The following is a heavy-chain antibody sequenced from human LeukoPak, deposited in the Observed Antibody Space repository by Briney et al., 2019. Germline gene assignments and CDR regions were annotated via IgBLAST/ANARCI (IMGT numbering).Heavy chain of an antibody. D-gene: IGHD2-15*01. V-gene: IGHV3-9*03. Sequence: PGGSLRLSCAAFGFTFDNYAMHWVRQAPGKGLEWVSSISWNSANIAYADSVKGRFTISRDNAKNSLYLQMNSLRPEDMALYYCVKDTSGASQYFQYWGHGTVVTVFS. CDR3: VKDTSGASQYFQY. CDR1: GFTFDNYA. J-gene: IGHJ1*01. CDR2: ISWNSANI.